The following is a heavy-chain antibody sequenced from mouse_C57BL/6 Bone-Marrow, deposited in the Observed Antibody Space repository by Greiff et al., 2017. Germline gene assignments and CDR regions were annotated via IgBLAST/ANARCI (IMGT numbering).Heavy chain of an antibody. V-gene: IGHV1-81*01. CDR2: IYPRSGNT. Sequence: VQLVESGAELARPGASVKLSCKASGYTFTSYGISWVKQRTGQGLEWIGEIYPRSGNTYYNEKFKGKATLTADKSSSAAYMELRSLTSEDSAVYFCARRDYGSSYWGQGTTLTVAS. CDR3: ARRDYGSSY. J-gene: IGHJ2*01. CDR1: GYTFTSYG. D-gene: IGHD1-1*01.